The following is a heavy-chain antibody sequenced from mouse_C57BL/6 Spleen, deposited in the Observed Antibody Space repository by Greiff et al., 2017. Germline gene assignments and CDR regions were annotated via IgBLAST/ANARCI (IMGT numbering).Heavy chain of an antibody. D-gene: IGHD2-2*01. V-gene: IGHV1-26*01. CDR2: INPNNGGT. CDR1: GYTFTDYY. Sequence: VQLQQSGPELVKPGASVKISCTASGYTFTDYYMNWVKQSPGKSLEWIGDINPNNGGTSYNPKFKGKATMTVDKSSSTAYMELRSLTSEGSAVYYYARGTTMVTAEFAYWGQGTLVTVAA. J-gene: IGHJ3*01. CDR3: ARGTTMVTAEFAY.